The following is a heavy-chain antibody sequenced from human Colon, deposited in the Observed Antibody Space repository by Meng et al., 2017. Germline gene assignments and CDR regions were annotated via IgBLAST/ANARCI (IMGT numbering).Heavy chain of an antibody. CDR2: ISSSGSYI. V-gene: IGHV3-21*01. J-gene: IGHJ4*02. CDR3: ARDHPGPLGY. D-gene: IGHD7-27*01. Sequence: ELQLVESGGGLVEPGGSLRLPCAASGFTFISYIMNWVRQAPGKGLEWVSSISSSGSYIYYADSVKGRFTISRDNAKNSLYLQMNSLRAEDTAVYYCARDHPGPLGYWGQGALVTVSS. CDR1: GFTFISYI.